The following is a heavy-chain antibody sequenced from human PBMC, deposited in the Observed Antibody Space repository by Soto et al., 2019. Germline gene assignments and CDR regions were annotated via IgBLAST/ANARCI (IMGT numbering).Heavy chain of an antibody. D-gene: IGHD2-2*01. CDR2: IDPRDSYV. J-gene: IGHJ5*02. CDR1: GYTFTDYW. CDR3: ARLFCSTTTCDSWFDP. Sequence: GESLKISCKGSGYTFTDYWIGWVRQLPGKGLEWMGRIDPRDSYVNYSPSFQGHVTISVDKSISTAYLQWGSLKASDTAMYYCARLFCSTTTCDSWFDPWGQGTLVTVSS. V-gene: IGHV5-10-1*01.